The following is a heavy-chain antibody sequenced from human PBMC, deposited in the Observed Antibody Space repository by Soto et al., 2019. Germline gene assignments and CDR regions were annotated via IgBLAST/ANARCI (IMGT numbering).Heavy chain of an antibody. CDR2: ISGGSGIT. Sequence: GGSLRLSCAASGFTFSSYAMSWVRQAPGKGLEWVSAISGGSGITYYADSVKGRFTISRDTSKNTLYLQMSGLRVEDTALHYCAKYKAPYFDYWGQGTLVTVSS. J-gene: IGHJ4*02. CDR1: GFTFSSYA. CDR3: AKYKAPYFDY. D-gene: IGHD1-20*01. V-gene: IGHV3-23*01.